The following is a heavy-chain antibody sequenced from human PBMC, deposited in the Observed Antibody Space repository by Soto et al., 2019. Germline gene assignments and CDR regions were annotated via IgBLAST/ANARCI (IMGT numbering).Heavy chain of an antibody. CDR1: GFTFSSYA. D-gene: IGHD2-15*01. CDR2: ISGSGGST. J-gene: IGHJ4*02. CDR3: AKDLSGIVVVVADTGVYFDY. Sequence: GGSLRLSCAASGFTFSSYAMSWVRQAPGKGLEWVSAISGSGGSTYYADSVKGRFTISRDNSKNTLYLQMNSLRAEDTAVYYCAKDLSGIVVVVADTGVYFDYWGQGTLVTVSS. V-gene: IGHV3-23*01.